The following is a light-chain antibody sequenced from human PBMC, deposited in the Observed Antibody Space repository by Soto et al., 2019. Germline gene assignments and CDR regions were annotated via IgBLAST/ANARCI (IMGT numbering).Light chain of an antibody. CDR3: QVWDIVTSRRI. CDR1: NIETKT. Sequence: SYELTQPPSVSVAPGQTASLASGGDNIETKTVHWYQQRPGQAPVLVVYDDRDRPSGIPERFSGSNSGHTATLTISRVEAGDEADYYCQVWDIVTSRRIFGGGTKLTVL. V-gene: IGLV3-21*02. J-gene: IGLJ2*01. CDR2: DDR.